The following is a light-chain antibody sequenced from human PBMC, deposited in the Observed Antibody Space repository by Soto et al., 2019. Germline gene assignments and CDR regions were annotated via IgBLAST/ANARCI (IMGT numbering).Light chain of an antibody. J-gene: IGKJ2*01. CDR1: QSVSRSY. V-gene: IGKV3-20*01. Sequence: EIVLTQSPGTLSLSPGERATLSCRASQSVSRSYLAWYQQKPGQAPRLLIYDASSRATGIPDRFSGSGSGTDFTLTISRLEPEDFAVYYCQQYGNSPPYTFGQGTKLEIK. CDR2: DAS. CDR3: QQYGNSPPYT.